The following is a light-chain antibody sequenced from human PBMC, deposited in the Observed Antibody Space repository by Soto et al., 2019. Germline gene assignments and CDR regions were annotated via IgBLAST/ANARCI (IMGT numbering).Light chain of an antibody. CDR3: QKYNSAPSVT. CDR2: ATS. J-gene: IGKJ4*01. V-gene: IGKV1-27*01. Sequence: DIQMTQSPSSLSAFVGARVTITCRASQDIADFLAWYQQKPGEPPKVVIYATSTLHSGVPSRFSGSGSGTDFTLTISSLQPEDVATYYCQKYNSAPSVTFGGGTKVQIK. CDR1: QDIADF.